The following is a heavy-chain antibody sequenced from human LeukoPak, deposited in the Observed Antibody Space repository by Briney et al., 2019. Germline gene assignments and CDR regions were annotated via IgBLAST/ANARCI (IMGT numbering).Heavy chain of an antibody. Sequence: GASVKVSCKAPGYIFTSYYMYWVRQAPGQGLEWMGIINPSGGSTSYAQKFQGRVTMTRDMSTSTVYMELSSLRSEDTAVYYCARELYSSGLGFDYWGQGTLVTVSS. CDR2: INPSGGST. V-gene: IGHV1-46*01. CDR1: GYIFTSYY. CDR3: ARELYSSGLGFDY. D-gene: IGHD6-19*01. J-gene: IGHJ4*02.